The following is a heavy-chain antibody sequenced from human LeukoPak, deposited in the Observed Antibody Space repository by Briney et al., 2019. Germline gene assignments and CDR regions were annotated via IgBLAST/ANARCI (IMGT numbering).Heavy chain of an antibody. Sequence: GGSLRLSCTTSGFTFGDYAMSWVRQAPGKGLEWVGFIRSKGYGGTTDYAASVKGRFAISRDDSKSIYLQMNSLKTEDTAVYYCTRGRLLPPYYFDYWGQGTLVIVSS. D-gene: IGHD2/OR15-2a*01. CDR1: GFTFGDYA. CDR3: TRGRLLPPYYFDY. CDR2: IRSKGYGGTT. J-gene: IGHJ4*02. V-gene: IGHV3-49*04.